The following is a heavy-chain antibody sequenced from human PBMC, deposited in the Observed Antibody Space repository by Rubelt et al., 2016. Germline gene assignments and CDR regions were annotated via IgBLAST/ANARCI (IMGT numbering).Heavy chain of an antibody. CDR3: AREPGYVLDF. V-gene: IGHV3-23*04. CDR1: GFTFSSYA. Sequence: EVQLVESGGGVVRPGGSLRLSCAASGFTFSSYAMSWVRQAPGKGLEWVSAISGSGGSTYYADSVKGRFTISRDNAKNTLYLQMNSLRAEDTAVYHCAREPGYVLDFWGRGTLVTVSS. D-gene: IGHD5-12*01. CDR2: ISGSGGST. J-gene: IGHJ4*02.